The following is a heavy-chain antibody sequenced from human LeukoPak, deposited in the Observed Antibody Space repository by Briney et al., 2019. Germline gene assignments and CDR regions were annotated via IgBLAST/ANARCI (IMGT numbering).Heavy chain of an antibody. CDR3: ARANHLPEGWFDP. Sequence: PSETLSLTCTVSGGSISSGNYYWSWIRQPAGKGLEWIGRISTTGSTNYNPSLKSRVTISVDTSKNQFSLKLSSVTAADTAVYYCARANHLPEGWFDPWGQGALVTVSS. V-gene: IGHV4-61*02. CDR2: ISTTGST. CDR1: GGSISSGNYY. D-gene: IGHD1-14*01. J-gene: IGHJ5*02.